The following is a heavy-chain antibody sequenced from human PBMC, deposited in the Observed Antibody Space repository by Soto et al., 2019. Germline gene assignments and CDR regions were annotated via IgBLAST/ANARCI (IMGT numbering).Heavy chain of an antibody. CDR1: GFTFSSYG. D-gene: IGHD6-13*01. J-gene: IGHJ4*02. CDR3: AKDSRAAGIDY. CDR2: ISYDGSNK. V-gene: IGHV3-30*18. Sequence: QVQLVESGGGVVQPGRSLRLSCAASGFTFSSYGMHWVRQAPGKGLEWVAVISYDGSNKYYADSVKGRFTISRDNSKNTLYLQMNRLRAEDTAVYYCAKDSRAAGIDYWGQGTLVTVSS.